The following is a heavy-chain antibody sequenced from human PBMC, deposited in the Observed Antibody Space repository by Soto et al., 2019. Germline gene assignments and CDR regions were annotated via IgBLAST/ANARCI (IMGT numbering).Heavy chain of an antibody. CDR3: AVIGVVAATHWFDP. CDR1: GFTFSSYS. J-gene: IGHJ5*02. V-gene: IGHV3-21*01. CDR2: ISSSSTYI. D-gene: IGHD2-15*01. Sequence: EVQLVESGGGLVKPGGSLRLSCAASGFTFSSYSMNWVRQAPGKGLEWVSSISSSSTYIYYADSVKGRFTISRDNAKNSLYLQINSLRAEDTALYYCAVIGVVAATHWFDPWGQGTLVTVSS.